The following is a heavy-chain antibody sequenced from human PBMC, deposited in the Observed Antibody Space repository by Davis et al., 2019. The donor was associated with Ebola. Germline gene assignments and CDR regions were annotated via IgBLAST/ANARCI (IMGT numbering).Heavy chain of an antibody. D-gene: IGHD5-12*01. CDR3: VRDSGYYSHDY. CDR1: GFTFGNYW. CDR2: IDGDGSTT. J-gene: IGHJ4*01. Sequence: PGGSLRLSCAASGFTFGNYWMHWVRQAPGKGLVWVSRIDGDGSTTRYADSVKGRFTMSRDNAKNTLSLQMNSLRVEDTAVYYCVRDSGYYSHDYWGHGTLVTVSS. V-gene: IGHV3-74*01.